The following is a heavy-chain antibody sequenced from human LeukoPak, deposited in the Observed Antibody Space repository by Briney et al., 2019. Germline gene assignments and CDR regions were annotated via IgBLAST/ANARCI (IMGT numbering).Heavy chain of an antibody. CDR1: GFTFSTYW. CDR3: ARENSGTFSVEY. CDR2: IKQDGSEK. Sequence: GGSLRLSCAASGFTFSTYWMTWVRQAPGKGLERVANIKQDGSEKYYVDSVKGRFTISRDNAKNSLYLQMNSLRAEDTAVYYCARENSGTFSVEYWGQGTLVTVSS. J-gene: IGHJ4*02. D-gene: IGHD1-26*01. V-gene: IGHV3-7*01.